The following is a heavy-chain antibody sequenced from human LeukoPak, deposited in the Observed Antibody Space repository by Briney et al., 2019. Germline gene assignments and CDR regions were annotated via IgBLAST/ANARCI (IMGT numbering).Heavy chain of an antibody. CDR1: GFTFSTYS. CDR3: ARDPSVGAFDI. D-gene: IGHD2-2*01. J-gene: IGHJ3*02. Sequence: GGSLRLSCAASGFTFSTYSMNWVRQAPGKGLEWVANIKQDGSEKYYVDSVKGRFTISRDNAKNSLYLQMNSLRAEDTAVYYCARDPSVGAFDIWGQGTMVTVSS. V-gene: IGHV3-7*01. CDR2: IKQDGSEK.